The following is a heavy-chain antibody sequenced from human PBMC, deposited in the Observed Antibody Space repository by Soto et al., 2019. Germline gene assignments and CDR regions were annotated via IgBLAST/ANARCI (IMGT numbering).Heavy chain of an antibody. CDR1: GFSFSNNG. CDR2: ISYDGSKK. D-gene: IGHD3-16*01. Sequence: QVPLVESGGGVVQPGRSLRLSCAASGFSFSNNGMHWVRQAPGKGLEWVAIISYDGSKKYYADSVKGRFTISRDNSKNTLYLQMNSLRVEDTAIYYCAKDRVESGLGEIDYWGQGTLVTVSS. J-gene: IGHJ4*02. V-gene: IGHV3-30*18. CDR3: AKDRVESGLGEIDY.